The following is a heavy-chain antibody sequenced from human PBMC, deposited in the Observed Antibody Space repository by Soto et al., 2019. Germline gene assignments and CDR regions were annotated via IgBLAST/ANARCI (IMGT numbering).Heavy chain of an antibody. CDR2: INHSGST. CDR1: VGSVSGYY. V-gene: IGHV4-34*01. D-gene: IGHD3-10*01. CDR3: ARGGALLWFGELYWFDP. J-gene: IGHJ5*02. Sequence: PSETLSLTCAVYVGSVSGYYWSWIRQPPGKGLEWIGEINHSGSTNYNPYLKSRVTISVDTSKNQFSLKLSSVTAADTAVYYCARGGALLWFGELYWFDPWGQGTLVTVSS.